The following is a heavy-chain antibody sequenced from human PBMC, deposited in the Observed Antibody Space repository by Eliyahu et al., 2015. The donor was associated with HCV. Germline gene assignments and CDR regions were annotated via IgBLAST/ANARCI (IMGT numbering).Heavy chain of an antibody. CDR3: ARSSAMAALSESTDY. Sequence: QVQLVQSGAEVRKPGSSVKVSCKASGGTFXSHAISWVRQAPGQGLEWLGGIIPMFGTANYAQKFQDRVTITADESSTTAYMELTSLRSDDTAVYFCARSSAMAALSESTDYWGHGTLVTVTS. J-gene: IGHJ4*01. V-gene: IGHV1-69*01. CDR2: IIPMFGTA. D-gene: IGHD5-24*01. CDR1: GGTFXSHA.